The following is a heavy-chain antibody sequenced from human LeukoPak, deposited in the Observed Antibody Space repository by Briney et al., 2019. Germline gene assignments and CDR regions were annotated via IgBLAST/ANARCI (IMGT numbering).Heavy chain of an antibody. Sequence: GGSLRLSCAASGFTVSSNYMSWVRQAPGKGLEWVSVIYSGGSTYYADSVKGRFTISKDNSKNTLYLQMNSLRAEDTAVYYCARDFLAVAGLSSTDDGMDVWGQGTTVTVSS. CDR1: GFTVSSNY. V-gene: IGHV3-66*01. CDR3: ARDFLAVAGLSSTDDGMDV. D-gene: IGHD6-19*01. CDR2: IYSGGST. J-gene: IGHJ6*02.